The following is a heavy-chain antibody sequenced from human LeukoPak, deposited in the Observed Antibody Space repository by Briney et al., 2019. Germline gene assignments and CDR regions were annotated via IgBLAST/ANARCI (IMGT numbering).Heavy chain of an antibody. J-gene: IGHJ5*02. CDR1: GFTFSSYE. CDR2: ISSSGSTT. CDR3: AKGYYGSGSIDP. D-gene: IGHD3-10*01. Sequence: PGGSLRLSCAASGFTFSSYEMNWVRQAPGKGLEWVSYISSSGSTTYYADSVKGRFTISRDNSKNTLYLQMNSLRAEDTAVYYCAKGYYGSGSIDPWGQGTLVTVSS. V-gene: IGHV3-48*03.